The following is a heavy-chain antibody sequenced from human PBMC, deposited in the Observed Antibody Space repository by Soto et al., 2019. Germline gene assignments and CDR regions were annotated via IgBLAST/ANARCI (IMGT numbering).Heavy chain of an antibody. CDR1: GFTFSSYA. CDR3: ANGYCSGGSCYSYYYYGMDV. V-gene: IGHV3-23*01. J-gene: IGHJ6*02. CDR2: ISGSGGST. Sequence: GGSLRLSCAASGFTFSSYAMSWVRQAPGKGLEWVSAISGSGGSTYYADSVKGRFTISRDNSKNTLYLQMNSLRAEDTAVYYCANGYCSGGSCYSYYYYGMDVWGQGTTVTVSS. D-gene: IGHD2-15*01.